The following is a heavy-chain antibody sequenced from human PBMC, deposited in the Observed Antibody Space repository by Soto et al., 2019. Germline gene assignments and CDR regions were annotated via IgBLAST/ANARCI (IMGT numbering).Heavy chain of an antibody. CDR2: IKQDGSEK. CDR1: GLTFSSYG. D-gene: IGHD1-26*01. CDR3: ARAGPRRELVLYFDY. Sequence: GRSLRLSCAASGLTFSSYGMSWVRQAPGKGLEWVANIKQDGSEKYYVDSVKGRFTISRDNAKNSLYLQMNSLRAEDTDVYYCARAGPRRELVLYFDYWGQGTMVTVSS. J-gene: IGHJ4*02. V-gene: IGHV3-7*03.